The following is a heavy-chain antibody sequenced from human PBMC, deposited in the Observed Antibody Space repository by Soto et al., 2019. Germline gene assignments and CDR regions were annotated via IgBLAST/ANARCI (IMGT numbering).Heavy chain of an antibody. J-gene: IGHJ6*02. CDR3: ARSRGQTTTRPNGMDV. CDR1: GFSVSDHY. CDR2: TRDKTRSYTK. Sequence: EVQVVESGGGLVQPGGSLRLSCAASGFSVSDHYMDWVRQVPGQGLEWVGRTRDKTRSYTKEYAASVKGRFTISRDDSENSVYLQLNSLKTEDTAVYYCARSRGQTTTRPNGMDVWGQGTAVSVS. D-gene: IGHD1-26*01. V-gene: IGHV3-72*01.